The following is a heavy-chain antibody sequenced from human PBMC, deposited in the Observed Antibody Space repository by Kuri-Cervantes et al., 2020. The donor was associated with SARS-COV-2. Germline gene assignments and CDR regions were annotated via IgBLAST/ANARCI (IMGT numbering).Heavy chain of an antibody. V-gene: IGHV3-7*02. CDR3: ARSSGQIFYYYGMDV. CDR2: IKQDGSEK. J-gene: IGHJ6*02. Sequence: GESLKISCAASGFTFSSYWMSWVRQAPGKGLEWVANIKQDGSEKYYVDSVKGRFTISRDNSKNTLYLQMNSLRAEDTAVYYCARSSGQIFYYYGMDVWGQGTTVTVSS. CDR1: GFTFSSYW. D-gene: IGHD2-15*01.